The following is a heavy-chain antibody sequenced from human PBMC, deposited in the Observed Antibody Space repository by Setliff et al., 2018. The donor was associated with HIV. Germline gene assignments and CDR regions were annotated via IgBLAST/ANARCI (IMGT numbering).Heavy chain of an antibody. CDR1: GVSVSDSLSF. CDR2: IDHSGGP. D-gene: IGHD5-12*01. V-gene: IGHV4-34*01. CDR3: ARGPVSGYDRGWVDS. Sequence: SETLSLTCSVSGVSVSDSLSFWSWIRQSPGKGLEWIGEIDHSGGPNYKSSLKSRVTITIDTSKNQFSLKVTSVTAADTAIYYCARGPVSGYDRGWVDSWGQGTQVTVSS. J-gene: IGHJ4*02.